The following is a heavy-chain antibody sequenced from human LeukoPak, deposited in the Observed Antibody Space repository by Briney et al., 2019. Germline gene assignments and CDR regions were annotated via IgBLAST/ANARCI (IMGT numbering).Heavy chain of an antibody. Sequence: GGSLRLSCAVSGFSVSGYWMTWVRQAPGKGLEWVANIKQDGSEKNYVDSVKGRFTISRDNAENSLFLQMNSLRVEDTAVYYCAREWQGGIAAAGTRIEGDYWGQGALVAVSS. D-gene: IGHD6-13*01. CDR1: GFSVSGYW. V-gene: IGHV3-7*01. CDR2: IKQDGSEK. J-gene: IGHJ4*02. CDR3: AREWQGGIAAAGTRIEGDY.